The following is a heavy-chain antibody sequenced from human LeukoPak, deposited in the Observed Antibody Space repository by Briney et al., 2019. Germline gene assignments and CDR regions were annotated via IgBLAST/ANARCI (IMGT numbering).Heavy chain of an antibody. D-gene: IGHD6-19*01. CDR1: GFTFSSYG. Sequence: GGSLRVSCAASGFTFSSYGMHWVRQAPGKGLEWVAVISYDGSNKYYADSVKGRFTISRDNSKNTLYLQMNSLRAEDTAVYYCASSSGWYKDAFDIWGQGTMVTVSS. J-gene: IGHJ3*02. CDR2: ISYDGSNK. V-gene: IGHV3-30*03. CDR3: ASSSGWYKDAFDI.